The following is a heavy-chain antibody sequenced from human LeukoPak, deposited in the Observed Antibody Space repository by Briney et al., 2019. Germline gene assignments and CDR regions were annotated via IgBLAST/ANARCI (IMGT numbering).Heavy chain of an antibody. D-gene: IGHD2/OR15-2a*01. J-gene: IGHJ4*02. Sequence: SETLSLTCTVSGGSISSSSYYWGWIRQPPGKGLEWIGSIYYSGSTYYNPSLKSRVTISVDTSKNQFSLKLSSVTAADTAVYYCARANSIVRSLDYWGQGTLVTVSS. V-gene: IGHV4-39*01. CDR2: IYYSGST. CDR1: GGSISSSSYY. CDR3: ARANSIVRSLDY.